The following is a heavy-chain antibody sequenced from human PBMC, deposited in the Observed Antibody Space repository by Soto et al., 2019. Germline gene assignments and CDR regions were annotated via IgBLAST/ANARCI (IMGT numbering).Heavy chain of an antibody. CDR2: IHSSGIT. V-gene: IGHV4-61*01. CDR1: GGSVRNGNFY. Sequence: QVQLQESGPGLVKPSETLSLTCTVSGGSVRNGNFYWNWIRQAPGKGLEWIGYIHSSGITNYNPSLKSRVTISVDTSKDQFSLKLNSVTAADTAVYYCARGLTMGQLPSRYTHWGQGTLVTVSS. CDR3: ARGLTMGQLPSRYTH. D-gene: IGHD3-16*02. J-gene: IGHJ4*02.